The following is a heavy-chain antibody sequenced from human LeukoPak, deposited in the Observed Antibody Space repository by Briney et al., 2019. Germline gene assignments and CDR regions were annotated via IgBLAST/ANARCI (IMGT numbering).Heavy chain of an antibody. CDR2: IWYDGSNK. V-gene: IGHV3-33*01. J-gene: IGHJ6*02. Sequence: GRSLRLSCAASGFTFSSYVMHWVRQAPGKGLEWVAVIWYDGSNKYYADSVKGRVTISRDNSKYTLYLQMNSLRAENTAVYYGARIRRPGDYYYYGMDVWGQGTTVTVSS. D-gene: IGHD5-18*01. CDR3: ARIRRPGDYYYYGMDV. CDR1: GFTFSSYV.